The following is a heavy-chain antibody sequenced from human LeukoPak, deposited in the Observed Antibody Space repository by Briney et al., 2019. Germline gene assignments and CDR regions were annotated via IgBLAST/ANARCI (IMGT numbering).Heavy chain of an antibody. D-gene: IGHD3-9*01. CDR3: AADTGHAFYV. CDR2: IYNDGSDK. Sequence: RSGGSLRLSCAASGFTFNTAWMHWVRQTPGKGLVWVSRIYNDGSDKTYADSVKGRFTISRDNAKNTLYLQMNSLGAEDTAVYYCAADTGHAFYVWGQGTMVTASS. V-gene: IGHV3-74*01. J-gene: IGHJ3*01. CDR1: GFTFNTAW.